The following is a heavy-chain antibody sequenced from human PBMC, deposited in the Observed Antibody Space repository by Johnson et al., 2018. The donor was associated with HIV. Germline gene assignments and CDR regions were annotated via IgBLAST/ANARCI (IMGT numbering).Heavy chain of an antibody. Sequence: VLLVESGGGLVQPGGSLRLSCAASGFTVSSNYMSWVRQAPGKGLEWVSVIYSGGSTYYADSVQGRFTISRDNSKDTLYLQMNRLRAEDTAVYYCARVGQVARTNAFNIWGQGTMVTVYS. J-gene: IGHJ3*02. V-gene: IGHV3-66*01. CDR1: GFTVSSNY. CDR2: IYSGGST. CDR3: ARVGQVARTNAFNI. D-gene: IGHD1/OR15-1a*01.